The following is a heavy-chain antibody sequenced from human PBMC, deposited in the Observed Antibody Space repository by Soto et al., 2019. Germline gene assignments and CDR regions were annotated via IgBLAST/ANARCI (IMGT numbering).Heavy chain of an antibody. CDR3: ARYLLSGSYPSAFDI. D-gene: IGHD1-26*01. Sequence: QVQLQESGPGLVKPSQTLSLTCSVSGGSIRSGGYYWSWIRQHPGRGLEWIGYIYYSGSTYHNPSLKSRVSISVDKSKNQFSLKLTSVTAADTAVYYCARYLLSGSYPSAFDIWGQGTMVTVSS. V-gene: IGHV4-31*03. CDR1: GGSIRSGGYY. J-gene: IGHJ3*02. CDR2: IYYSGST.